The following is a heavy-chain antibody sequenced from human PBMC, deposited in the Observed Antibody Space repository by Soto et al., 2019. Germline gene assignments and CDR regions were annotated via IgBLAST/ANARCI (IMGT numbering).Heavy chain of an antibody. Sequence: QVQLQQWGAGLLKPSETLSLTCAVYGGSFSGYYWSWIRQPPGKGLEWIGEINHSGSTNYNPSLKSRVTISVDTSKHQFSLKLSSVTAADTAVYYCARRGWYSSSRGKFDPWGQGTLVTVSS. D-gene: IGHD6-13*01. CDR1: GGSFSGYY. CDR3: ARRGWYSSSRGKFDP. CDR2: INHSGST. J-gene: IGHJ5*02. V-gene: IGHV4-34*01.